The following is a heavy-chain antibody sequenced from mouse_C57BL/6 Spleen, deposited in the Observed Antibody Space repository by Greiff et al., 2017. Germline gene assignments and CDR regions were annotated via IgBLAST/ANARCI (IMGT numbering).Heavy chain of an antibody. Sequence: QVQLQQSGAELVKPGASVKISCKASGYAFSSYWMNWVKQRPGKGLEWIGQIYPGDGDTNYNGKVKGKATLTSDKAASTAYMQLSSLTSDDAAVYCCSRAGRLYGRFDYWGQGTTLTVSS. V-gene: IGHV1-80*01. CDR2: IYPGDGDT. J-gene: IGHJ2*01. CDR3: SRAGRLYGRFDY. D-gene: IGHD1-1*01. CDR1: GYAFSSYW.